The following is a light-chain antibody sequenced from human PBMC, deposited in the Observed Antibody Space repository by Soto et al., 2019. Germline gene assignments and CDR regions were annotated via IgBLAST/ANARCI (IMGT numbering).Light chain of an antibody. J-gene: IGKJ2*01. Sequence: EIVLTQSPATLSLSPGERATLSCGASQSVSSSYFAWYQQTPGLAPRLLIYDASSRATSIPDRFSSSGSGTDFTLTISRLQHEDFALYYCQQYGSSPYTFGQGTKLEIK. V-gene: IGKV3D-20*01. CDR3: QQYGSSPYT. CDR1: QSVSSSY. CDR2: DAS.